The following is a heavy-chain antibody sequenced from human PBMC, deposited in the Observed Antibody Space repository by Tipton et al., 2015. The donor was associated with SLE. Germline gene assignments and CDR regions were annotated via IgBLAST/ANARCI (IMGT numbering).Heavy chain of an antibody. Sequence: LRLSCTVSGGSISGYHWSWIRQPPGKGLEWIGYIYHSESPTYNPSLRRRVTMSVETSKNQVSLKLNSLTAADTAVYYCATGILVRYSGSLPNYAFSIWGRGTTVTVSA. CDR3: ATGILVRYSGSLPNYAFSI. J-gene: IGHJ3*02. V-gene: IGHV4-59*01. CDR2: IYHSESP. D-gene: IGHD5-12*01. CDR1: GGSISGYH.